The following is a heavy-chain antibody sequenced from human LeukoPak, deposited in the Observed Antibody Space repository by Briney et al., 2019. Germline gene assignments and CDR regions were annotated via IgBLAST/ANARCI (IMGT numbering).Heavy chain of an antibody. V-gene: IGHV1-69*13. CDR2: IIPIFGTA. CDR3: AGYPEGPVVPAAMGSDYYYYMDV. Sequence: SVKVSCKASGGTFISYAISWVRQAPGQGLEWMGGIIPIFGTANYAQKFQGRVTITADESTSTAYMELSSLRSEDTAVYYCAGYPEGPVVPAAMGSDYYYYMDVWGKGTTVTVSS. D-gene: IGHD2-2*01. J-gene: IGHJ6*03. CDR1: GGTFISYA.